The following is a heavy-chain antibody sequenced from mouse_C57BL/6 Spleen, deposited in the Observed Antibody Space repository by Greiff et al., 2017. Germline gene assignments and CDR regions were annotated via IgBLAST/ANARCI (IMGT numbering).Heavy chain of an antibody. Sequence: QVQLKQSGAELVRPGASVKLSCKASGYTFTDYYINWVKQRPGQGLEWIARIYPGSGNTYYNEKFKGKATLTAEKSSSTAYMQLSSLTSEDSAVYFCARAGVYYGNSYAMDYWGQGTSVTVSS. CDR1: GYTFTDYY. J-gene: IGHJ4*01. D-gene: IGHD2-1*01. CDR2: IYPGSGNT. CDR3: ARAGVYYGNSYAMDY. V-gene: IGHV1-76*01.